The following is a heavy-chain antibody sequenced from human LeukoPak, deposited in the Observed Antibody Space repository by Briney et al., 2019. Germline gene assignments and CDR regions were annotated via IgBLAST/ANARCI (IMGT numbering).Heavy chain of an antibody. J-gene: IGHJ4*02. D-gene: IGHD3-3*01. CDR3: ARDSDASGFLAY. Sequence: PSETLSLTCTVSGGSMSGYFWSWIRQPPGKGVEWIAYIYSNGGTSYNPSLKSRVTISMDMSKNQFSLKLTSVTAADTAVYYCARDSDASGFLAYWGQGTLVTVSS. V-gene: IGHV4-59*01. CDR1: GGSMSGYF. CDR2: IYSNGGT.